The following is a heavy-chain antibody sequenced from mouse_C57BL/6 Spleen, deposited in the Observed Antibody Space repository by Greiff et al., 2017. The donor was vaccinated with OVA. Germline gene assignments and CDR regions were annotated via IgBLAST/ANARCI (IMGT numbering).Heavy chain of an antibody. Sequence: EVQRVESGPGMVKPSQSLSLTCTVTGYSITSGYDWHWIRHFPGNKLEWMGYISYSGSTNYNPSLKSRISITHDTSKNHFFLKLNSVTTEDTATYYCARRGYDYDGAWFAYWGQGTLVTVSA. J-gene: IGHJ3*01. CDR3: ARRGYDYDGAWFAY. V-gene: IGHV3-1*01. CDR2: ISYSGST. CDR1: GYSITSGYD. D-gene: IGHD2-4*01.